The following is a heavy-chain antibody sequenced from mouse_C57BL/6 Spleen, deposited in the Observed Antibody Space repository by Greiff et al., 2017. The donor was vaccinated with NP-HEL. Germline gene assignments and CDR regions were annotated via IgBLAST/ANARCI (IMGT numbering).Heavy chain of an antibody. V-gene: IGHV1-80*01. D-gene: IGHD1-1*01. J-gene: IGHJ2*01. CDR2: IYPGDGDT. CDR1: GYAFSSYW. Sequence: VQLQQSGAELVKPGASVKISCKASGYAFSSYWMNWVKQRPGKGLEWIGQIYPGDGDTNYNGKFKGKATLTADKSSSTAYMQLSSLTSEDSAVYCCAREGPLRRDYFDYWGQGTTLTVSS. CDR3: AREGPLRRDYFDY.